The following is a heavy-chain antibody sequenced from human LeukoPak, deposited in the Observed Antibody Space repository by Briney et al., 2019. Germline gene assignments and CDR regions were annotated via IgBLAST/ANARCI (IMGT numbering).Heavy chain of an antibody. CDR1: GYTFTDYY. D-gene: IGHD3-10*01. Sequence: ASLKVSCKASGYTFTDYYMHWVRQAPGQGLEWMGWINANRGGTNYAQRFQGRVTMTRDTSITTAYMELSRLRSDDTAVYYCASPGAYYWGQGTLVTVSS. V-gene: IGHV1-2*02. CDR3: ASPGAYY. J-gene: IGHJ4*02. CDR2: INANRGGT.